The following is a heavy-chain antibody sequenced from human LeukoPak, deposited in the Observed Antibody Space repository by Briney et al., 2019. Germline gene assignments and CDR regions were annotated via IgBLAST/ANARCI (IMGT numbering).Heavy chain of an antibody. Sequence: PSETLSLTCTVSGGSISSGSYYWGWIRQPPGQGLEWIGSIYYSGSTYYNPSLKSRVTISVDTSKNQFSLKLSSVTAADPAVYYCARLPSPPPYYDFWSGYYGGAEDGMDVWGQGTTVTVSS. D-gene: IGHD3-3*01. CDR3: ARLPSPPPYYDFWSGYYGGAEDGMDV. CDR1: GGSISSGSYY. J-gene: IGHJ6*02. V-gene: IGHV4-39*01. CDR2: IYYSGST.